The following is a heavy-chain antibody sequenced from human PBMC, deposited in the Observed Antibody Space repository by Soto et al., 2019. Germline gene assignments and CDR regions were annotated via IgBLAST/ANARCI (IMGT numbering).Heavy chain of an antibody. J-gene: IGHJ3*02. CDR2: IYYSGST. D-gene: IGHD3-10*01. CDR1: GGSISGYY. Sequence: SETLSLTCTVSGGSISGYYWSWIRQPPGKGLEWIGYIYYSGSTNYNPSLKSRVTISVDTSKNQFSLKLSSVTAADTAVYYCAKNYGNTFDIWGQGTMVTVSS. V-gene: IGHV4-59*01. CDR3: AKNYGNTFDI.